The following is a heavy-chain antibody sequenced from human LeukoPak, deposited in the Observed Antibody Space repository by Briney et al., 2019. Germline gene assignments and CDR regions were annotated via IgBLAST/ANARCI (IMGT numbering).Heavy chain of an antibody. CDR3: TTTYYDFWSGYPFTSDY. CDR2: IKSKTDGGTT. J-gene: IGHJ4*02. CDR1: GFTFSNAW. V-gene: IGHV3-15*01. D-gene: IGHD3-3*01. Sequence: GGSLRLSCAASGFTFSNAWMSWVRQAPGKGLEWVGRIKSKTDGGTTDYAAPVKGRFTISRDDSKNTLYLQMNSLKTEDTAVYYCTTTYYDFWSGYPFTSDYWGQGTLVTVSS.